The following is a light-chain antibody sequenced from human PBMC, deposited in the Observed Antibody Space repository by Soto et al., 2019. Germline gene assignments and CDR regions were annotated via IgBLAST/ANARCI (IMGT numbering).Light chain of an antibody. J-gene: IGKJ3*01. CDR1: QDISSH. CDR3: LQHNTYPFT. V-gene: IGKV1-17*01. Sequence: DIQMTQSPSSLSASVGDRVTSTCRASQDISSHLGWFQQKPGKAPKRLIYAASTLESGVPSRFSGSTSGTEFTLTISSLQPEDFATYYCLQHNTYPFTFGPGTKVDIK. CDR2: AAS.